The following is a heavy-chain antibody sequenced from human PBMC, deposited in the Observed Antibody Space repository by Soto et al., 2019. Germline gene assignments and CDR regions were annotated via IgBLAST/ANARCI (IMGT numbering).Heavy chain of an antibody. CDR2: IKSKTDGGTT. Sequence: GGSLRLSCAASGFTFSNAWMSWVRQAPGKGLEWVGRIKSKTDGGTTDYAAPVKGRFTISRDDSNNTLYLQMNSLKTEDTAVYYCTTDGPDDILTGYYPHFDYWGQGTLVTVSS. CDR1: GFTFSNAW. CDR3: TTDGPDDILTGYYPHFDY. J-gene: IGHJ4*02. D-gene: IGHD3-9*01. V-gene: IGHV3-15*01.